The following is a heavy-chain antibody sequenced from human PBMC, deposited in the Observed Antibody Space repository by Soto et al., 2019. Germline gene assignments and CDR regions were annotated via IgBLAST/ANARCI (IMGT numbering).Heavy chain of an antibody. CDR2: ISSSSSYI. CDR3: AKGEVGATLYYYYGMDL. CDR1: GFTFSSYS. D-gene: IGHD1-26*01. Sequence: GGSLRLSCAASGFTFSSYSMNWVRQAPGKGLEWVSSISSSSSYIYYADSVKGRFTISRDNSKNSLYLQMNSLRAEDTAVYYCAKGEVGATLYYYYGMDLRAQRTTVTVSS. J-gene: IGHJ6*02. V-gene: IGHV3-21*04.